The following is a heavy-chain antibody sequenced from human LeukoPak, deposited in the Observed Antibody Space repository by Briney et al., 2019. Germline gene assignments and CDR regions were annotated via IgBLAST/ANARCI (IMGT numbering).Heavy chain of an antibody. CDR3: AKSLGNYYDSSGYFRYYFDY. Sequence: GGSLRLSCAASGFSFSSCAMSWVRQAPGKGLEWVSAISGSGGSTYYADSVKGRFTISRDNSKNTLYLQMNSLRAEDTAVYYCAKSLGNYYDSSGYFRYYFDYWGQGTLVTVSS. CDR2: ISGSGGST. D-gene: IGHD3-22*01. CDR1: GFSFSSCA. V-gene: IGHV3-23*01. J-gene: IGHJ4*02.